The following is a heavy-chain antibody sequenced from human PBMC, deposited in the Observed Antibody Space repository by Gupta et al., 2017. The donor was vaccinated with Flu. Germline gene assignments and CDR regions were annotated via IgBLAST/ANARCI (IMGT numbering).Heavy chain of an antibody. V-gene: IGHV3-30*03. D-gene: IGHD5-12*01. J-gene: IGHJ4*02. CDR3: ATGYSGYYFDY. CDR2: ISYDGSNK. CDR1: GFTFSSSG. Sequence: QVQLVESGGGVVQPGRSLRLSCAASGFTFSSSGMHWVRQAPGKGLEWVAVISYDGSNKYYADSVKGRFTISRDNSKNTLYLQMNSLRAEDTAVYYCATGYSGYYFDYWGQGTLVTVSS.